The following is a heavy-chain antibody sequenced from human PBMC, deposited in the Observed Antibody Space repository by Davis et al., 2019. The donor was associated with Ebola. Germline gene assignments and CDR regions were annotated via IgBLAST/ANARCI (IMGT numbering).Heavy chain of an antibody. D-gene: IGHD5-12*01. CDR1: GYSFTGYY. V-gene: IGHV1-2*04. Sequence: AASVKVSCKASGYSFTGYYIHWVRQAPGQGLEWMGWINPTSGVTTYAAKFQGSVTLSRDTSINTVYMELSSLTSGDTAVYYCANDDYWGQGILVTVSS. CDR2: INPTSGVT. J-gene: IGHJ4*02. CDR3: ANDDY.